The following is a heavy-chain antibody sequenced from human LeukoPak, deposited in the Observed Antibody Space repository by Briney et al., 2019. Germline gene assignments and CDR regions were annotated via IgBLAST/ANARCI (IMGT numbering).Heavy chain of an antibody. V-gene: IGHV5-51*01. Sequence: GESLKISCKGSGYSFTSYWIGWVRQMPGKGLEWMGIIYPGDSDTRYSPSFQGQVTISADKSISTAYLQWSSLKASDTAMYYCARQKGYPHKLEFFSSFVDPWGQGTLVTVSS. CDR3: ARQKGYPHKLEFFSSFVDP. J-gene: IGHJ5*02. CDR1: GYSFTSYW. CDR2: IYPGDSDT. D-gene: IGHD1-1*01.